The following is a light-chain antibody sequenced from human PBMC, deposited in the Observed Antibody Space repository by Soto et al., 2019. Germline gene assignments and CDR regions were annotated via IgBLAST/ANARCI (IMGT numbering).Light chain of an antibody. CDR2: LTS. V-gene: IGKV3-11*01. J-gene: IGKJ1*01. Sequence: EIVLTQSPATLPSFPGDRVTLSCRASQAVNTRLAWYQHKPGQAPRLLIYLTSNRAAGIPARFSGSGSETDFTLTISDVEPEDFAVYYCHQRQSWPRTFGQATKVDIK. CDR3: HQRQSWPRT. CDR1: QAVNTR.